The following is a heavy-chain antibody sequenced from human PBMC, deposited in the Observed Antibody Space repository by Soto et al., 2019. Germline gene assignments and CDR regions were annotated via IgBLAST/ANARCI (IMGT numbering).Heavy chain of an antibody. CDR2: ISAYNGNT. V-gene: IGHV1-18*01. CDR3: ARSLGYYGSGSYYTAPLYYYGMDV. CDR1: GYTFTSYG. D-gene: IGHD3-10*01. J-gene: IGHJ6*02. Sequence: ASVKVSCKASGYTFTSYGISWVRQAPGQGLEWMGWISAYNGNTNYAQKLQGRVTMTTDTSTSTAYMELRSLRSDDTAVYYCARSLGYYGSGSYYTAPLYYYGMDVWGQGTTVTVSS.